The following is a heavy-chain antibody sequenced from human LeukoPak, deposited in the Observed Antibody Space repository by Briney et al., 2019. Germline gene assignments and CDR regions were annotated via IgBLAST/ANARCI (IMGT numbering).Heavy chain of an antibody. CDR2: IKQDGSEK. CDR1: GFTLSSYW. Sequence: GGSLRLSCAASGFTLSSYWMSWVRQAPGKGLEWVANIKQDGSEKYYVDSVKGRFTISRDNAKNSLYLQMNSLRAEDTAVYYCARDLGYSDYWGQGTLVTVSS. V-gene: IGHV3-7*01. D-gene: IGHD6-13*01. J-gene: IGHJ4*02. CDR3: ARDLGYSDY.